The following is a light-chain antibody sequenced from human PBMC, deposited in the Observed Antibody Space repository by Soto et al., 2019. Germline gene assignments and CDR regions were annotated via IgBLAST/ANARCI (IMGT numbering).Light chain of an antibody. CDR3: QSYDSSLSAL. J-gene: IGLJ3*02. Sequence: QSVLTQPPSVSGAPGQRVTISCTGSSSNIGAGYDVHWYQQLPGTAPKLLIYGNSNRPSVVPDQFSGSKSGTSASLAITGLQAEDEADYYCQSYDSSLSALFGGGTKLTVL. V-gene: IGLV1-40*01. CDR1: SSNIGAGYD. CDR2: GNS.